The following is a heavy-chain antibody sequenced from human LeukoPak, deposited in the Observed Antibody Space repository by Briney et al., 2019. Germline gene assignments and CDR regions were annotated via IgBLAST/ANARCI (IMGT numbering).Heavy chain of an antibody. CDR2: ISDSGGST. CDR1: GFTFSGYA. CDR3: ASQKEKFYDSSGNY. V-gene: IGHV3-23*01. J-gene: IGHJ4*02. Sequence: PGGSLRLSCAASGFTFSGYAMGWVRRAPGKGLKWVSAISDSGGSTYYADSVKGRFTISRDNSRNTLYLQMNNLRAEDTAIYYCASQKEKFYDSSGNYWSQGTLVTVSS. D-gene: IGHD3-22*01.